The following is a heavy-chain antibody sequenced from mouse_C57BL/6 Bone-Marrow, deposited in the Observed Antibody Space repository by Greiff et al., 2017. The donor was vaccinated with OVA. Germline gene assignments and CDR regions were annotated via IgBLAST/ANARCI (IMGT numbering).Heavy chain of an antibody. D-gene: IGHD1-1*01. CDR3: ARHYYGSSYY. J-gene: IGHJ2*01. Sequence: EVMLVESGGDLVKPGGSLKLSCAASGFTFSSYGMSWVRQTPDKRLEWVATISSGGSYNYYPDSVKGRFTISSDNAKNTLYLQMSSLKSEDTAMYYCARHYYGSSYYWGQGTTLTVSS. CDR1: GFTFSSYG. V-gene: IGHV5-6*01. CDR2: ISSGGSYN.